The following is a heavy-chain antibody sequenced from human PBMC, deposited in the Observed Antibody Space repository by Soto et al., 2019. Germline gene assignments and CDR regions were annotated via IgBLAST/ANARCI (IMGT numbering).Heavy chain of an antibody. CDR1: GFSFSYYG. J-gene: IGHJ6*03. Sequence: GGFLRLSCAASGFSFSYYGTNWVRQAPGKGLEWVSYISTSSSNIYYADSVKGRFTISRDNAKNSLSLQMNSLRAADTAVYYCARETSTGNYYMDVWGKGTTVTVSS. V-gene: IGHV3-48*01. D-gene: IGHD2-2*01. CDR3: ARETSTGNYYMDV. CDR2: ISTSSSNI.